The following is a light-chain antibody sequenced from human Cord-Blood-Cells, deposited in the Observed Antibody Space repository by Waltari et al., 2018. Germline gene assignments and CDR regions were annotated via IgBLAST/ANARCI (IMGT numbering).Light chain of an antibody. CDR2: GAS. J-gene: IGKJ2*01. CDR3: QQYGSSYT. CDR1: QSVSSSY. Sequence: IVFMQTLGTIPLSPGERATLSCRASQSVSSSYLAWYQQKPGQAPRLLIYGASSRATGIPDRFSGSGSGTDFTLTISRLEPEDFAVYYCQQYGSSYTFGQGTKLEIK. V-gene: IGKV3-20*01.